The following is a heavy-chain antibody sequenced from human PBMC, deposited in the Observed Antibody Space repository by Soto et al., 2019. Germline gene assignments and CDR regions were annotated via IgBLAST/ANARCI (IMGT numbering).Heavy chain of an antibody. CDR1: GGSISNYY. D-gene: IGHD5-18*01. V-gene: IGHV4-59*01. CDR2: IFYSGST. J-gene: IGHJ5*02. CDR3: AKDSGYNYGYFRWFDP. Sequence: SETLALTCTVSGGSISNYYWSWMRQPPGRGLDWIGHIFYSGSTNYNPALKSRVTISVDTYKSQVSLTLSSVTAADTAVYYCAKDSGYNYGYFRWFDPWGQGTLVTVSS.